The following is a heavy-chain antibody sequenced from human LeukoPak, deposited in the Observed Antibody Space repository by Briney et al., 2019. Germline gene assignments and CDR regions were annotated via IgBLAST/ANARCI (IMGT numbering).Heavy chain of an antibody. Sequence: GGSLRLSCAASGFTFSSYGRHWVRQAPGKGLECVAVIWYDGSNKYYADSVKGRFTISRDNSKNTLYLQMNSLRAEDTAVYYCARGEGDYGDSYYYYGMDVWGQGTTVTVSS. CDR2: IWYDGSNK. J-gene: IGHJ6*02. V-gene: IGHV3-33*01. CDR3: ARGEGDYGDSYYYYGMDV. D-gene: IGHD4-17*01. CDR1: GFTFSSYG.